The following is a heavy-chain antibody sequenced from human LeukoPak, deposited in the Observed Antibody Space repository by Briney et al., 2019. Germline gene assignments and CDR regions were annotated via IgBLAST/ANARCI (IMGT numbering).Heavy chain of an antibody. V-gene: IGHV4-59*12. Sequence: GSLRLSCAASEFSFSTYSMNWIRQPPGKGLEWIANMYYSGSTYYNPSLKSRVTISIDTSKNQLSLKLSSVTAADTAVYYCARDGTTVSPAVWGKGTTVTVSS. D-gene: IGHD4-17*01. J-gene: IGHJ6*04. CDR2: MYYSGST. CDR1: EFSFSTYS. CDR3: ARDGTTVSPAV.